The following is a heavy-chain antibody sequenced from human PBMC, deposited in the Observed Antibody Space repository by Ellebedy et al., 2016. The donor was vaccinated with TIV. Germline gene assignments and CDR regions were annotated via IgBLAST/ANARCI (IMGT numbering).Heavy chain of an antibody. V-gene: IGHV3-7*01. CDR3: ATDGSYGDYVTPQHAFAI. J-gene: IGHJ3*02. CDR2: IYQDGSEK. Sequence: GGSLRLSCAASGFSFSSYWMAWVRQAPGKGLEWVANIYQDGSEKNYVDPVKGRFTISRDNTKNSLYLQMNSLRAEDTAVFYCATDGSYGDYVTPQHAFAIWGQGTMVTVSS. D-gene: IGHD4-17*01. CDR1: GFSFSSYW.